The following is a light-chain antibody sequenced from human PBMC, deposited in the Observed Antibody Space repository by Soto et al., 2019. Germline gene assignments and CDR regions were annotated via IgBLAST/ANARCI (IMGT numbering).Light chain of an antibody. CDR3: SSYTSTSTLVV. CDR1: NSDVGGYNY. Sequence: QSALTQPASVSGSPGQSITISCTGTNSDVGGYNYVSWYQQYPGKAPKILIYEVSNRPSGVSNRFSGSKSGNTASLTISGLQAEDEADYYCSSYTSTSTLVVFGGGTQLTVL. J-gene: IGLJ2*01. V-gene: IGLV2-14*01. CDR2: EVS.